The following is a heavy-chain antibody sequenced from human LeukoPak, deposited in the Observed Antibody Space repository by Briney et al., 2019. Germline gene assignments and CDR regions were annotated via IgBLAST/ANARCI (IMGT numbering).Heavy chain of an antibody. CDR3: ARDVGGEYQLLGYYYYGMDV. D-gene: IGHD2-2*01. Sequence: GGSLRLSCAASGFTFSSYSMNWVRQAPGKGLEWVSSISSSSSYIYYADSVKGRFTISRDNAKNSLYLQMNSLRAADTAVYYCARDVGGEYQLLGYYYYGMDVWGQGTTVTVSS. CDR2: ISSSSSYI. J-gene: IGHJ6*02. CDR1: GFTFSSYS. V-gene: IGHV3-21*01.